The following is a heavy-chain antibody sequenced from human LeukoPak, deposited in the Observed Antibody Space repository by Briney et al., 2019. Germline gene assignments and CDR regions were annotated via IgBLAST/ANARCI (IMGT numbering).Heavy chain of an antibody. D-gene: IGHD3-10*02. J-gene: IGHJ6*04. CDR2: ISASSNSI. V-gene: IGHV3-48*01. Sequence: PGGSLRLSCAASGFALNTYTMNWVRQAPGKGLEWISSISASSNSIEYADSVEGRFSISRDNTKNSMDLQMNSLRAEDTAVYYCAELGITMIGGVWGKGTTVTISS. CDR3: AELGITMIGGV. CDR1: GFALNTYT.